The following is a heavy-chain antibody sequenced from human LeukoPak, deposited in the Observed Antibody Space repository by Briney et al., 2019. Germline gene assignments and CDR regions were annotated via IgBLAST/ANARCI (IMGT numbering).Heavy chain of an antibody. D-gene: IGHD1-26*01. J-gene: IGHJ4*02. CDR1: GYSINSGYY. CDR2: IYQSGST. V-gene: IGHV4-38-2*01. Sequence: PSETLSLTCAVSGYSINSGYYWGWIRQPPGKGLEWIGNIYQSGSTNYNPSLKSRVTISVDTSKNQFSLKLSSVTAADTAVYYCARSPRGRELRFDYWGQGTLVTVSS. CDR3: ARSPRGRELRFDY.